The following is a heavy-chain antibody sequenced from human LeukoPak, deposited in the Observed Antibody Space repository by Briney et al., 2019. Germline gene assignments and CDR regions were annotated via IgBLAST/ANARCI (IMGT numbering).Heavy chain of an antibody. CDR2: IYYSGSA. CDR1: GGSISSYC. J-gene: IGHJ3*02. CDR3: ARYTESYPHGAFDI. D-gene: IGHD1-26*01. Sequence: SETLSLTCTVSGGSISSYCWSWIRQPPGKGLEWIGYIYYSGSASYNPSLKSRVTISVDTSKNQFSLKVRSVTASDTAVYYCARYTESYPHGAFDIWGQGTMVTVSS. V-gene: IGHV4-59*01.